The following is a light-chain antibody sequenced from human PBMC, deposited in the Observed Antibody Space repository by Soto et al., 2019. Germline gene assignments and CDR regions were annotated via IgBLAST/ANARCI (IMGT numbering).Light chain of an antibody. CDR2: DAS. J-gene: IGKJ4*01. CDR3: QQYENFPSLT. V-gene: IGKV1-33*01. CDR1: QDITNY. Sequence: DIQMTQSPSSLSASVGDRVTITCQASQDITNYLNWYQQKPGKAPKLLICDASTLETGVPSRFSGSGYGTDFTFTISSLQPEDFATYYCQQYENFPSLTFGGGTKVDIK.